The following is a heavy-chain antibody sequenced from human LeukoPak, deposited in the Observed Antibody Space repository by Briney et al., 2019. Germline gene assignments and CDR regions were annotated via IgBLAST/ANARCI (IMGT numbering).Heavy chain of an antibody. J-gene: IGHJ4*02. D-gene: IGHD2-15*01. V-gene: IGHV3-7*01. Sequence: PGGSLRLSCAGSGFTFSNYWMSWVRQAPGKGPEWVANIKQDGREKHYVDSVKGRFTISRDNAKSSLYPQMNSLRAGDTAVYYCTRDEAAATNWGQGTLVTVSS. CDR1: GFTFSNYW. CDR3: TRDEAAATN. CDR2: IKQDGREK.